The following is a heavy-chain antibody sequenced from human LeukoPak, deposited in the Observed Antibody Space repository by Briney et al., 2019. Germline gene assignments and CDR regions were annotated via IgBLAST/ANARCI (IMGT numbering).Heavy chain of an antibody. Sequence: SGGSLRLSCAASGFTFSNYAMHWVRQAPGKGLEYVSAISYNGGNTYYANSVKGRFTISRDNSKNTLYLQMGSLRAEDMAVYYCARDDTSGVGELGIDYWGQGTLVTVSS. CDR1: GFTFSNYA. D-gene: IGHD3-10*01. CDR2: ISYNGGNT. V-gene: IGHV3-64*01. J-gene: IGHJ4*02. CDR3: ARDDTSGVGELGIDY.